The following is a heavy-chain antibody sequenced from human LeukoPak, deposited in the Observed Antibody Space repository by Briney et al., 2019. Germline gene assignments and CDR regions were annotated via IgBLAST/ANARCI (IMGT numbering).Heavy chain of an antibody. J-gene: IGHJ4*02. CDR3: VRDNSRGQSLGVIY. V-gene: IGHV3-48*01. Sequence: GGSLRLSCAASGFSFSTHNMNWVRQAPGKGLQWISYINADSSTKQYADSVRGRFTTSRDNAKNSLYLQMNSLRAEDTAVYYCVRDNSRGQSLGVIYWGQGSLVTVSS. CDR1: GFSFSTHN. CDR2: INADSSTK. D-gene: IGHD3-22*01.